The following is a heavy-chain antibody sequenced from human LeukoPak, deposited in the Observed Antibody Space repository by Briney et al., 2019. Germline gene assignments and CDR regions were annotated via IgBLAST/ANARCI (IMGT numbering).Heavy chain of an antibody. CDR2: INPNSGGT. V-gene: IGHV1-2*02. CDR1: GYTFTNYY. CDR3: ARDSTNKPFDY. Sequence: GASVEVSCKASGYTFTNYYIHWVRQAPGQGLECMGWINPNSGGTNYVQKFQGRVTMTRDTSIYTAYMELSRLSSDDTAVYYCARDSTNKPFDYWGQGTLVTVSS. D-gene: IGHD1/OR15-1a*01. J-gene: IGHJ4*02.